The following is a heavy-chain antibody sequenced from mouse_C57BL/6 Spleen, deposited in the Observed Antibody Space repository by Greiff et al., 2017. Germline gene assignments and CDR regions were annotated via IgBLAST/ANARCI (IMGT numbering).Heavy chain of an antibody. CDR3: TRGGEGYYGGFAY. CDR1: GYTFTDYE. Sequence: VQLQQSGAELVRPGASVTLSCKASGYTFTDYEMHWVKQTPVHGLEWIGAIDPETGGTAYNQKFKGKAILTADKSSSTAYMELRSLTSEDSAVYYCTRGGEGYYGGFAYWGQGTLVTVSA. D-gene: IGHD1-1*01. V-gene: IGHV1-15*01. J-gene: IGHJ3*01. CDR2: IDPETGGT.